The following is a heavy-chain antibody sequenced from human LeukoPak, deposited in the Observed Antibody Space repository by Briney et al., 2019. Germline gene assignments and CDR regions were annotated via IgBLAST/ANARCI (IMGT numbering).Heavy chain of an antibody. CDR2: INSDGSDT. Sequence: GGSLRLFCAASGFTFSNYWMHWVRQAPGKGLVWVSRINSDGSDTTYADSVKGRFTISRDNAKNTLYLQMNSLRAEDTAVYYCAKNGPGLDYFDYWGQGTLVTVSS. J-gene: IGHJ4*02. V-gene: IGHV3-74*01. CDR3: AKNGPGLDYFDY. CDR1: GFTFSNYW. D-gene: IGHD3-10*01.